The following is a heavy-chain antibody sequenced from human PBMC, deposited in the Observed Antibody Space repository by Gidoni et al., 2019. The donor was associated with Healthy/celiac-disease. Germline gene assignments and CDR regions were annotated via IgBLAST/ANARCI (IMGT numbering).Heavy chain of an antibody. CDR1: GYSISSGYY. V-gene: IGHV4-38-2*02. CDR3: AREPDSEGYFDY. D-gene: IGHD2-15*01. Sequence: QVQLQESGPGLVKPSATLSLTCAVSGYSISSGYYWGWIRQPPGKGLEWIGSIYHSGSTYYNPSLKSRVTISVDTSKNQFSLKLSAVTAADTAVYYCAREPDSEGYFDYWGQGTLVTVSS. J-gene: IGHJ4*02. CDR2: IYHSGST.